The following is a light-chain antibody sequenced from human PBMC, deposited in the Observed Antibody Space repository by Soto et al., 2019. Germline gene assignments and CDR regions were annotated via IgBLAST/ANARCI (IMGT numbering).Light chain of an antibody. CDR2: EVN. J-gene: IGLJ2*01. CDR3: GSYVATKNFL. Sequence: QSVLTQPPSASGSPGQSVTISCTGTSSDIGAYDYVSWYQRHPGKAPRLILYEVNKRPSGVPDRFSGSKSGNTASLTVSGLQAEDEADYFCGSYVATKNFLFGGGTKVTVL. CDR1: SSDIGAYDY. V-gene: IGLV2-8*01.